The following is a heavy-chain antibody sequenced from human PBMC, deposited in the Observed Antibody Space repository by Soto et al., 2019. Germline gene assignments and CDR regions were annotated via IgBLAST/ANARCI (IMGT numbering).Heavy chain of an antibody. V-gene: IGHV1-18*04. CDR2: ISGYNGNT. CDR3: ARDLLYNNVVVGTATQLDY. J-gene: IGHJ4*02. Sequence: ASVKVSCKASGYTFTSYGVSWVRQAPGQGLERMGWISGYNGNTKYAQNFQGRVTLTTDTSTSTAYMELRSLRSDDTAVYYCARDLLYNNVVVGTATQLDYWGQGTVVTVSS. D-gene: IGHD2-15*01. CDR1: GYTFTSYG.